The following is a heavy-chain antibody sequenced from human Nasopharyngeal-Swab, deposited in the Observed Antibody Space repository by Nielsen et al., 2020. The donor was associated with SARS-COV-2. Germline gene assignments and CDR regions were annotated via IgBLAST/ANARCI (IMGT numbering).Heavy chain of an antibody. CDR3: AKDLRVYGSGSLDY. V-gene: IGHV1-2*02. CDR1: GYTFTDYY. D-gene: IGHD3-10*01. CDR2: ININSDET. J-gene: IGHJ4*02. Sequence: ASVKVSCKASGYTFTDYYIHWVRQAPGEGLEWVGWININSDETVYAQKFNDRVTMTRDTSINTAYMELTSLRSDDTAVYYCAKDLRVYGSGSLDYWGQGTLATVFS.